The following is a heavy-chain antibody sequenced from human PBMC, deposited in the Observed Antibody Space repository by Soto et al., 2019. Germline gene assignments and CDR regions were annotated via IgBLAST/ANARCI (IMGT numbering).Heavy chain of an antibody. J-gene: IGHJ6*02. CDR3: AKDFGSVAGPATEYYYYYGMDV. V-gene: IGHV3-30*18. CDR1: GFTFSSYG. Sequence: GSLRLSCAASGFTFSSYGMHGVRQAAGKGLEWVAVISYDGSNKYYADSVKGRFTISRDNSKNTLYLQMNSLRAEDTAVYYCAKDFGSVAGPATEYYYYYGMDVWGQGTTVTVSS. CDR2: ISYDGSNK. D-gene: IGHD6-19*01.